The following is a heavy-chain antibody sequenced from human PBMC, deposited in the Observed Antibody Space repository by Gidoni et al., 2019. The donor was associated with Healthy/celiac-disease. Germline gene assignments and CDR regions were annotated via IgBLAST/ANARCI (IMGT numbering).Heavy chain of an antibody. V-gene: IGHV1-46*01. J-gene: IGHJ3*02. Sequence: QVQLVQSGAEVKKPGASVKVSCKASGYTFTSHYMHWVRQAPGQGLEWMGIINPSGGSTSYAQKFQGRVTMTRDTSTSTVYMELSSLRSEDTAVYYCATQRGYYDILTGYYRTDAFDIWGQGTMVTVSS. CDR2: INPSGGST. CDR1: GYTFTSHY. CDR3: ATQRGYYDILTGYYRTDAFDI. D-gene: IGHD3-9*01.